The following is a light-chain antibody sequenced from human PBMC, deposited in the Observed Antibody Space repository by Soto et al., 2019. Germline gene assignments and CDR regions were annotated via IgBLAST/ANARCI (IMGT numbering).Light chain of an antibody. V-gene: IGLV2-14*01. CDR2: EVT. CDR3: SSYTRSSTQV. CDR1: SSDVGAYNY. J-gene: IGLJ1*01. Sequence: QSALAQPASVSWSPGQSITISCAGTSSDVGAYNYVSWYQLHPGKAPKLIISEVTNRPSGVSSRFSGSKSANTASLTISGLRAEDEADYYCSSYTRSSTQVFGTGTKVTVL.